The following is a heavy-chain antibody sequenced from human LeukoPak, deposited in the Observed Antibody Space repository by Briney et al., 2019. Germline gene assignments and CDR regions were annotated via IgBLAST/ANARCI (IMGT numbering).Heavy chain of an antibody. CDR2: RNHNGNVN. D-gene: IGHD3-16*01. CDR1: GFTFSSYW. V-gene: IGHV3-7*03. CDR3: ARGGGLDV. J-gene: IGHJ6*02. Sequence: GGSLRLSCAASGFTFSSYWMNWARQAPGKGLEGVASRNHNGNVNYYVDSVKGRFTISRDNAKNSLYLQMSNLRAEDTAVYFCARGGGLDVWGQGATVTVSS.